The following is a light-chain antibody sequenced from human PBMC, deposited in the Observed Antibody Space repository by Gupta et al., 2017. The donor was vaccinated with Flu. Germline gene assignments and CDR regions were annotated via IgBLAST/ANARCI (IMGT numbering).Light chain of an antibody. CDR2: EVS. CDR1: SSDVGGYNY. Sequence: QSALTQPAPVSGSPGQSITIPCTGTSSDVGGYNYVSWYQQHPGKAPKLMIYEVSNRHSGVSNRFSGSKSGNTASLTISGLQAEDEADYYCSSYTGSSTPYVFGTGTKVTVL. J-gene: IGLJ1*01. V-gene: IGLV2-14*01. CDR3: SSYTGSSTPYV.